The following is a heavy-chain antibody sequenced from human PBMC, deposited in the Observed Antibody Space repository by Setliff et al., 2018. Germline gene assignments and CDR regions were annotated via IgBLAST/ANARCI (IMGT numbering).Heavy chain of an antibody. V-gene: IGHV4-38-2*01. Sequence: SETLSLTCAVSVYSISRDCHWGWIRQPPGKGLEWIGSIYYSGNTYYNASLKGRVTISGDTSKNQFSLKLTAVTAADTAIYFCARHRAMAGAYYFDFWGQGTLVTVSS. CDR3: ARHRAMAGAYYFDF. J-gene: IGHJ4*02. CDR2: IYYSGNT. D-gene: IGHD6-19*01. CDR1: VYSISRDCH.